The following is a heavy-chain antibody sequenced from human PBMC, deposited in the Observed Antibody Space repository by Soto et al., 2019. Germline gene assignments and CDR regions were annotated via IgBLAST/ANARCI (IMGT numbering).Heavy chain of an antibody. CDR3: AREGNLGRWLQPLDF. V-gene: IGHV4-59*01. CDR1: GDSISAYS. Sequence: QVQLQVSAQGLVKPSETLSLTCTVSGDSISAYSWSWVRQPPGKGLEWIGNIHYNGNTKYNPSLKSRVSMSVDTSKNQFSLRLISVTAADTAKYFCAREGNLGRWLQPLDFWGQGTLVTVSP. CDR2: IHYNGNT. D-gene: IGHD5-12*01. J-gene: IGHJ4*02.